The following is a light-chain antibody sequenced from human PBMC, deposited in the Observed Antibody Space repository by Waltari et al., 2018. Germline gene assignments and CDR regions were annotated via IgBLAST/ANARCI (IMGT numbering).Light chain of an antibody. V-gene: IGKV3-20*01. CDR1: QSLSVAY. CDR2: GAS. J-gene: IGKJ2*01. Sequence: EMVLTQSPGTLSLSAGERATLSCRASQSLSVAYLAWYQQRSGQAPRLLIFGASYRATGIPDRFSGSGSGTDFTLTISRLEPEDFALYYCQQYDTSPGSFGQGTKLEIK. CDR3: QQYDTSPGS.